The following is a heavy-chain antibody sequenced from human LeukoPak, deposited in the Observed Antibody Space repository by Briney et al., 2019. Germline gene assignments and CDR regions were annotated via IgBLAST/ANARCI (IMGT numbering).Heavy chain of an antibody. Sequence: SQTLSLTCTVSGGSISSGSYYWSWIRQPAGKGLEWIGRIYTSGSTNYNPSLKSRVTVSVDTSKNQFSLKLSSVTAADTAVYYCARDIAHYYDSSGYYHNWFDPWGQGTLVTVSS. J-gene: IGHJ5*02. CDR2: IYTSGST. CDR3: ARDIAHYYDSSGYYHNWFDP. D-gene: IGHD3-22*01. CDR1: GGSISSGSYY. V-gene: IGHV4-61*02.